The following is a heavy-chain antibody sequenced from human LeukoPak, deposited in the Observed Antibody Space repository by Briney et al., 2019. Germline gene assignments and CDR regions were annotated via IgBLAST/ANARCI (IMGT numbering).Heavy chain of an antibody. V-gene: IGHV4-59*01. Sequence: PSETLSLTCTVSGGSISSYCWSWIRQPPGKGLEWIGYIYYSGSTNYNPSLKSRVTISVDTSKNQFSLKLSSVTAADTAVYYCARSYDSSGYYKPDRNAFDIWGQGTMVTVSS. D-gene: IGHD3-22*01. CDR3: ARSYDSSGYYKPDRNAFDI. J-gene: IGHJ3*02. CDR2: IYYSGST. CDR1: GGSISSYC.